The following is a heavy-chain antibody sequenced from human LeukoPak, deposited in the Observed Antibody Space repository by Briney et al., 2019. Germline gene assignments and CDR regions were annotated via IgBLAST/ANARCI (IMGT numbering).Heavy chain of an antibody. D-gene: IGHD6-13*01. CDR1: GFTFSDYY. CDR3: ARDPPAAATYRDY. Sequence: GGSLRLSCAASGFTFSDYYMSWIRQAPGKGLEWVSYISSSGKTIYYADSVKGRFTISRDNAKNSLYLQMNSLRAEDTAVYYCARDPPAAATYRDYWGQGTLVTVSS. CDR2: ISSSGKTI. J-gene: IGHJ4*02. V-gene: IGHV3-11*01.